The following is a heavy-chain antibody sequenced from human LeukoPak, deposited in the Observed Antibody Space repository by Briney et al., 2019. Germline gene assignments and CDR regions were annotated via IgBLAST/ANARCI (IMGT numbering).Heavy chain of an antibody. CDR2: ISGSDTNT. CDR1: GFIFSNYG. Sequence: PGGSLRLSCAASGFIFSNYGMNWVRQAPGKGLEWVSTISGSDTNTYYADSVKGRFTISRDNSKNTLYLQMNSLRAEDTALYYCAKRGGPSSGIGYFDYWGQGTLVTVSS. J-gene: IGHJ4*02. D-gene: IGHD3-10*01. CDR3: AKRGGPSSGIGYFDY. V-gene: IGHV3-23*01.